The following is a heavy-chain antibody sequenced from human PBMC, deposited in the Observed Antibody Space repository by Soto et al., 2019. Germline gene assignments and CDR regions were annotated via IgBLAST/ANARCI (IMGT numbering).Heavy chain of an antibody. J-gene: IGHJ4*02. CDR2: IYSGGYT. D-gene: IGHD3-10*01. Sequence: EVQLVESGGGLIQPGGSLRLSCAVSGFTVSNNYMSWVRQAPGKGLEGVSVIYSGGYTAYGDSVKGRFTISRDNSKNTLSLQRNGRGAAATAVYDWAPHPGGGGYWGQGTLVTVSS. V-gene: IGHV3-53*01. CDR1: GFTVSNNY. CDR3: APHPGGGGY.